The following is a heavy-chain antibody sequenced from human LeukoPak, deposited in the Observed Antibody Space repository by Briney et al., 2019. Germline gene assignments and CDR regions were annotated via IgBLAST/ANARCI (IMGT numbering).Heavy chain of an antibody. CDR2: INHSGST. J-gene: IGHJ4*02. CDR1: GGSFSGYY. CDR3: ARGSIPLH. V-gene: IGHV4-34*01. Sequence: PSETLSLTCAVYGGSFSGYYWSWIRQPPGKGLEWIGEINHSGSTNYNPSLKSRVTISVDTSKNQFSLKLSSVTAADMAVYYCARGSIPLHWGQGTLVTVSS. D-gene: IGHD2-15*01.